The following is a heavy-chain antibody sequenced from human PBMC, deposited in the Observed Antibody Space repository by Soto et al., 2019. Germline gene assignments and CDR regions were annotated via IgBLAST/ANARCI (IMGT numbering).Heavy chain of an antibody. V-gene: IGHV1-18*04. CDR1: GYTFTNYG. CDR3: ARGGGIYSISWPLDY. J-gene: IGHJ4*02. Sequence: ASVKVSCKASGYTFTNYGISWVRQAPGQGLEWMGWTSDYNGNTNYAQKFQGRVTLTTDTSTSTAYMELRNLRSDDTAVYYCARGGGIYSISWPLDYWGQGTLVTVSS. CDR2: TSDYNGNT. D-gene: IGHD6-13*01.